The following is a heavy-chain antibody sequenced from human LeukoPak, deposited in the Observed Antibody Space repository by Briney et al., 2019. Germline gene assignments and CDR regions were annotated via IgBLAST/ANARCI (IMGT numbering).Heavy chain of an antibody. CDR2: MNPNSGNT. D-gene: IGHD3-3*01. V-gene: IGHV1-8*01. J-gene: IGHJ1*01. Sequence: ASVKVSCKASGYTFTSYDINWVRQATGQGLEWMGWMNPNSGNTGYAQKFQGRVTMTRNTSISTAYMELSSLRSEDTAVYYCARAPGFWSGLYPRYFQHWGQGTLVTVSP. CDR1: GYTFTSYD. CDR3: ARAPGFWSGLYPRYFQH.